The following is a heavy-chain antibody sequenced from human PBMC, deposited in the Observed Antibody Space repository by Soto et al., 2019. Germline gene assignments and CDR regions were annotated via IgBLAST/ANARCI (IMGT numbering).Heavy chain of an antibody. D-gene: IGHD3-10*01. V-gene: IGHV4-39*01. Sequence: TLAVTNTDSAGSHSSKRYLSGWIRQPPGKGLEWIGSIYYSGSTYYNPSLKSRVTISVDTSKNQFSLKLSSVTAADTAVYYCARVWGGAFDIWGQGTMVTVS. CDR1: AGSHSSKRYL. CDR2: IYYSGST. CDR3: ARVWGGAFDI. J-gene: IGHJ3*02.